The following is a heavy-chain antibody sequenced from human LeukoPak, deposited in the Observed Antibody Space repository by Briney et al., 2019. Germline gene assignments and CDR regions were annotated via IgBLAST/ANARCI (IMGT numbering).Heavy chain of an antibody. CDR3: ARQYNYGYYYFDY. CDR2: IYSGGST. D-gene: IGHD5-18*01. Sequence: GGSLRPSCAASEFTVSSNYMSWVRQAPGKGLEWVSVIYSGGSTYYADSVKGRFTISRDNSKNTLYLQMNSLRAEDTAVYYCARQYNYGYYYFDYWGQGTLVTVSS. J-gene: IGHJ4*02. V-gene: IGHV3-66*04. CDR1: EFTVSSNY.